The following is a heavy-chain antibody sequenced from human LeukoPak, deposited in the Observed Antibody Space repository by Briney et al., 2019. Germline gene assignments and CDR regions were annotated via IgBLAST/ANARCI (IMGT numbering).Heavy chain of an antibody. CDR1: GGTFSIYA. D-gene: IGHD6-6*01. J-gene: IGHJ6*03. V-gene: IGHV1-69*05. CDR2: IIPIFGTA. CDR3: ARVIEQLVLLGYYYYMDI. Sequence: SVKVSCKASGGTFSIYAISWVRQAPGQGLEWIGGIIPIFGTANYAQKFQGRVTITTDESTSTAYMELRSLRSEDTAVYYSARVIEQLVLLGYYYYMDIWGKGTTVTVSS.